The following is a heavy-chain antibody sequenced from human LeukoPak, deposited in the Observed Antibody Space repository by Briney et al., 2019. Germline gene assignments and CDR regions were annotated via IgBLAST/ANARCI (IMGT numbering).Heavy chain of an antibody. CDR1: GFTFSDSW. CDR2: MNQDGSAK. Sequence: GGSLRLSCAASGFTFSDSWMSWVRQAPGKGLEWVANMNQDGSAKGYVDSVKGRFTISRDNARNSLYLQLSSLRPEDTAVYYCATYTHWVAGDVWGQGTTVTVSS. CDR3: ATYTHWVAGDV. D-gene: IGHD3-16*01. J-gene: IGHJ6*02. V-gene: IGHV3-7*01.